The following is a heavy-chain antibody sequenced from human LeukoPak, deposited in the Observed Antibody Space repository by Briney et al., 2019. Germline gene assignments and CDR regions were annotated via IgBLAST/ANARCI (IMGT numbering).Heavy chain of an antibody. V-gene: IGHV3-66*01. CDR2: IYSGGST. CDR3: ARDARSSGWYSRDYYYYGMDV. CDR1: GFTVSSNY. D-gene: IGHD6-19*01. Sequence: GGSLRLSCAASGFTVSSNYMSWVRQAPGKGLEWVSVIYSGGSTYYADSVKGRFTISSDNSKNTLYLQMNSLRAEDTAVYYCARDARSSGWYSRDYYYYGMDVWGQGTTVTVSS. J-gene: IGHJ6*02.